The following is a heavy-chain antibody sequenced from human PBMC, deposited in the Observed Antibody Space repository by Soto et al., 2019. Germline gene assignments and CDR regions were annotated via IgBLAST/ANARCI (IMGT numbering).Heavy chain of an antibody. CDR3: ARLAYRDYST. CDR2: IYYSGTT. CDR1: GGSIKLGGYY. D-gene: IGHD2-21*01. J-gene: IGHJ4*02. Sequence: SETLSLTCTVSGGSIKLGGYYWGWIRQPPGKGLEWVGTIYYSGTTYYNPSLKSRLTISVDTSKNHFSLELSSVTAADTAFYYCARLAYRDYSTWGQGTLVTVSS. V-gene: IGHV4-39*02.